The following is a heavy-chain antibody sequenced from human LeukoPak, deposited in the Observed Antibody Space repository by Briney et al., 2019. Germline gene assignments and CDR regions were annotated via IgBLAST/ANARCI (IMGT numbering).Heavy chain of an antibody. J-gene: IGHJ3*02. CDR2: IKQDGSEK. CDR3: ARDLGYYDSSGYYDDAFDI. D-gene: IGHD3-22*01. V-gene: IGHV3-7*03. CDR1: GFTFSSYW. Sequence: GGSLRLSCAASGFTFSSYWMSWVRQAPGKGLEWVANIKQDGSEKYYVDSVKSRFTISRDNAKNSLYLQMNSLRAEDTAVYYCARDLGYYDSSGYYDDAFDIWGQGTMVTVSS.